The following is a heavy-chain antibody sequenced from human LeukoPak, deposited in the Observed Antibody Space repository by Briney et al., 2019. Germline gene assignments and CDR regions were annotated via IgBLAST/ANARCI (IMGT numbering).Heavy chain of an antibody. Sequence: GASVKVSFTASGYTFTDYYMHWVRQAPGQGLEWMGWINPNSGGTNYAQKFQGRVTMTRDTSISTAYMELSRLRSDDTAVFYCARYYYDSSGSYYFDYWGQGTLVTVSS. D-gene: IGHD3-22*01. CDR2: INPNSGGT. V-gene: IGHV1-2*02. J-gene: IGHJ4*02. CDR3: ARYYYDSSGSYYFDY. CDR1: GYTFTDYY.